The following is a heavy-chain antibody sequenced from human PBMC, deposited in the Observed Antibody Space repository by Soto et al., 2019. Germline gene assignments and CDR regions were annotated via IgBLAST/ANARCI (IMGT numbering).Heavy chain of an antibody. V-gene: IGHV4-34*01. CDR3: ARGHPSWKVVVVAATFRSWFDP. CDR1: GGSFSGYY. CDR2: INHSGST. D-gene: IGHD2-15*01. J-gene: IGHJ5*02. Sequence: SETLSLTCAVYGGSFSGYYWSWIRQPPGKGLEWIGEINHSGSTNYSPSLKSRVTISVDTSKNQFSLKLSSVTAADTAVYYCARGHPSWKVVVVAATFRSWFDPWGQGTLVT.